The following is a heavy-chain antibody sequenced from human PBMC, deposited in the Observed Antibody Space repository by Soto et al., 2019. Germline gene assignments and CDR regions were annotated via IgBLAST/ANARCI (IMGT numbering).Heavy chain of an antibody. Sequence: ASVKVSCKASGYTFTSYAMHWVRQAPGQRLEWMGWINAGNGNTKYSQKFQGRVTITRDTSASTAYMELSSLRSEDTAVYYCASPNTCGDQQTGYYYYGMDVWGQGTTVTVSS. V-gene: IGHV1-3*01. CDR2: INAGNGNT. CDR1: GYTFTSYA. CDR3: ASPNTCGDQQTGYYYYGMDV. D-gene: IGHD4-17*01. J-gene: IGHJ6*02.